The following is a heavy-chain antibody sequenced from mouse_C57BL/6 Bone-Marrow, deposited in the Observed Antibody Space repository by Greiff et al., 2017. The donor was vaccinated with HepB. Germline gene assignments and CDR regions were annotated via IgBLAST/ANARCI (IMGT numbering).Heavy chain of an antibody. CDR1: GFTFSDYY. CDR3: ARRDYYGSSYYAMDY. D-gene: IGHD1-1*01. J-gene: IGHJ4*01. CDR2: ISNGGGST. V-gene: IGHV5-12*01. Sequence: EVKLMESGGGLVQPGGSLKLSCAASGFTFSDYYMYWVRQTPEKRLEWVAYISNGGGSTYYPDTVKGRFTISRDNAKNTLYLQMSRLKSEDTAMYYCARRDYYGSSYYAMDYWGQGNSVTVSS.